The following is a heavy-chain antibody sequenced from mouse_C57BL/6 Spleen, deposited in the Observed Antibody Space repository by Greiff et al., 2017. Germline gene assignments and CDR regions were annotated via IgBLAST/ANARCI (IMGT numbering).Heavy chain of an antibody. CDR2: ISSGSSTI. D-gene: IGHD2-1*01. CDR3: ARPIWQLRAMDY. J-gene: IGHJ4*01. Sequence: DVKLVESGGGLVKPGGSLKLSCAASGFTFSDYGMHWVRQAPEKGLEWVAYISSGSSTIYYADTVKGRFTISRDNAKNTLFLQMTSLRSEDTAMYYCARPIWQLRAMDYWGQGTSVTVSS. V-gene: IGHV5-17*01. CDR1: GFTFSDYG.